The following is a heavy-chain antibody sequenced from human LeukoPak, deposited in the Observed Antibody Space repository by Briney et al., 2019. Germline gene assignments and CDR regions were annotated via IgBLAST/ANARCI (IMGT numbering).Heavy chain of an antibody. CDR3: AKIGWEPLAFDI. CDR2: ISYDGSNK. CDR1: GFTFSSYW. D-gene: IGHD1-26*01. V-gene: IGHV3-30*18. J-gene: IGHJ3*02. Sequence: PGGSLRLSCAASGFTFSSYWMHWVRQAPGKGLEWVAVISYDGSNKYYADSVKGRFTISRDNSKNTLYLQMNSLRAEDTAVYYCAKIGWEPLAFDIWGQGTMVTVSS.